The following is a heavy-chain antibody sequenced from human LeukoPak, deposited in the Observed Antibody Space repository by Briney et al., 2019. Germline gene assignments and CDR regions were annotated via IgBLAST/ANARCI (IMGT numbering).Heavy chain of an antibody. CDR2: IYYSGST. D-gene: IGHD2-21*01. Sequence: SETLSLTCTVSGGPINNYLWSWIRQPPGKGLECIAYIYYSGSTNYNPSLKSRVTISVDTHKNQFSLKLSSVTAADTAVYYCATSGPSIRSDAFDIWGQGTMVTVSS. J-gene: IGHJ3*02. V-gene: IGHV4-59*01. CDR3: ATSGPSIRSDAFDI. CDR1: GGPINNYL.